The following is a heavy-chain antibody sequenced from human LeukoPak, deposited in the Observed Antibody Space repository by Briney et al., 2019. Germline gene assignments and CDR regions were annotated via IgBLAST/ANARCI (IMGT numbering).Heavy chain of an antibody. CDR2: IKQDGSEK. Sequence: GGSLPLSRADSGFTFSNYWMIWVRQAPGKGLEWVGNIKQDGSEKRYADSVRGRFSISRDNAQTSLYLQMNSLRAEDTAVYYCARASDPWLQLTWGQ. D-gene: IGHD5-24*01. J-gene: IGHJ5*02. CDR3: ARASDPWLQLT. V-gene: IGHV3-7*05. CDR1: GFTFSNYW.